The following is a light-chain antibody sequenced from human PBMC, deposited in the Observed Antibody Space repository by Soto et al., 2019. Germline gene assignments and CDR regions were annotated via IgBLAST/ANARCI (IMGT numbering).Light chain of an antibody. CDR2: DVS. J-gene: IGLJ1*01. V-gene: IGLV2-14*03. CDR1: SSDVGGFDH. Sequence: QSVLTQPASVSGSPGQSITISCTGASSDVGGFDHVSWYQQHPGKVPRLLIYDVSSRPSGVSDRFSGSKSGNTASLTISGLQADDGADYSCNSFTTTYTHVFGTVTKVTVL. CDR3: NSFTTTYTHV.